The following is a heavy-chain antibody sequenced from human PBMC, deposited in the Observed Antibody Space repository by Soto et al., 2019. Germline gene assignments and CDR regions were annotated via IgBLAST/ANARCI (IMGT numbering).Heavy chain of an antibody. D-gene: IGHD3-22*01. Sequence: QMQLVQSGPEVKKPGTSVKVSCKASGFTFTSSAVQWVRQARGQRLEWIGWIVVGSGNTNYAQKFQERVTITRDMSTSTAYMELSSLRSEDTAVYYCAADPYYYDSIGYYLFYYYYYGMDVWGQGTTVTVSS. CDR2: IVVGSGNT. CDR1: GFTFTSSA. J-gene: IGHJ6*02. CDR3: AADPYYYDSIGYYLFYYYYYGMDV. V-gene: IGHV1-58*01.